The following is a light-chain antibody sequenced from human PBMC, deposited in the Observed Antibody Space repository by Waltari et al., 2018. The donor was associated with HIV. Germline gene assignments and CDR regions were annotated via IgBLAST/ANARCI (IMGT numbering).Light chain of an antibody. CDR1: HPNIGHGC. Sequence: SVLTQPPSVSAAPGAQVTISCSASHPNIGHGCSPRYQHLPGAAPKLLIYDNNKRPSGIPDRFSGSKSGTSATLDITGLQTGDEADYYCGTWDRTLSGGVFGGGTKLTVL. CDR3: GTWDRTLSGGV. V-gene: IGLV1-51*01. J-gene: IGLJ3*02. CDR2: DNN.